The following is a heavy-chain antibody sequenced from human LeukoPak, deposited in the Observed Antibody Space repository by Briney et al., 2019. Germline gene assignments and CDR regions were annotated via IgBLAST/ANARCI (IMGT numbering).Heavy chain of an antibody. CDR3: ARGRYSSSWSDPRNWFDP. CDR1: GGSISSGGYY. CDR2: IYTSGST. Sequence: SETLSLTCTVSGGSISSGGYYWSWIRQPAGKGLEWIGRIYTSGSTNYNPSLKSRVTMSVDTSKNQFSLKLSSVTAADTAVYYCARGRYSSSWSDPRNWFDPWGQGTLVTVSS. V-gene: IGHV4-61*02. D-gene: IGHD6-13*01. J-gene: IGHJ5*02.